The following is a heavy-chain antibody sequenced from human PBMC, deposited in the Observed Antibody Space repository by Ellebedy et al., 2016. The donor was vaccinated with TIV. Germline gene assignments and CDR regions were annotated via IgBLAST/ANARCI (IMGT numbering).Heavy chain of an antibody. V-gene: IGHV3-23*01. CDR1: GFPFGSYS. CDR2: ISGSGADT. CDR3: VREATVSTGLDS. J-gene: IGHJ4*02. Sequence: GESLKISCVISGFPFGSYSMSWVRPAPGKGLEWVSTISGSGADTYYADSVKGRLTISRDNSKDTVTLEMNNLRADDTAVYYCVREATVSTGLDSWGQGTLVTVSS. D-gene: IGHD4-11*01.